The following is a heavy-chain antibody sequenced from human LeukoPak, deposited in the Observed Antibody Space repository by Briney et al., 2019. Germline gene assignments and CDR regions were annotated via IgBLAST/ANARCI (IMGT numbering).Heavy chain of an antibody. CDR1: GGSISSYY. CDR2: IYTSGST. V-gene: IGHV4-4*07. J-gene: IGHJ4*02. CDR3: ARENSGSYREFDY. Sequence: SETLSLTCTVSGGSISSYYWSWIRQPAGKGLEWIGRIYTSGSTNYNASLKSRVSMSVDTSKNQFSLKLSSVTAADTAVIYCARENSGSYREFDYWGQGTLVTVSS. D-gene: IGHD1-26*01.